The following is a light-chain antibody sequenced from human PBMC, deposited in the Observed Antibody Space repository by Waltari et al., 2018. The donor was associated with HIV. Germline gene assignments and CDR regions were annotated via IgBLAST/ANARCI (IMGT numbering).Light chain of an antibody. Sequence: QSALTQPASVSGPPGQSITISCPGTRDDIGGSNLFPWYQHHPGKAPRLIIFDVDKRPSGISDRFSGSKSGYTASLTISGLRTEDEADYFCCSKSTIYFGVLFGGGTTLTVL. CDR1: RDDIGGSNL. CDR3: CSKSTIYFGVL. V-gene: IGLV2-23*02. CDR2: DVD. J-gene: IGLJ2*01.